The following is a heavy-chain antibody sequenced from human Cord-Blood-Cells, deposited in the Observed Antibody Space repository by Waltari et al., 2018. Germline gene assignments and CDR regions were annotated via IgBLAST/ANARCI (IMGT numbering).Heavy chain of an antibody. Sequence: EVQLVESGGGLVQPGGSLRLSCAASGFTFSSYEMNWVRQAPGMGSEWVSYISSSGSTIYYADSVKGRFTISRDNAKKSLYLQMNSLRAEDTAVYYCATAHNPYGDYSFDYYYYGMDVWGQGTTVTVSS. CDR1: GFTFSSYE. CDR3: ATAHNPYGDYSFDYYYYGMDV. D-gene: IGHD4-17*01. V-gene: IGHV3-48*03. CDR2: ISSSGSTI. J-gene: IGHJ6*02.